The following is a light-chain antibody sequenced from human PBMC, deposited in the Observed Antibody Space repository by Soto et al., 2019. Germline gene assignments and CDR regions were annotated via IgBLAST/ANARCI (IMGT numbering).Light chain of an antibody. CDR2: AAS. V-gene: IGKV1-9*01. CDR1: QGISSF. Sequence: DIQLTQSPSFLSASAGDRVTITCRASQGISSFLAWYQQKPGRAPKLLICAASTLQSGVPSRFSGSGSGTEFTLTITSLQPEDFATYYCQQLNFFPITFGQGTRLEIK. CDR3: QQLNFFPIT. J-gene: IGKJ5*01.